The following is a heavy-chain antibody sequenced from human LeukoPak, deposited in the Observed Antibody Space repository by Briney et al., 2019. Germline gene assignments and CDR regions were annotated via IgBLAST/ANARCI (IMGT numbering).Heavy chain of an antibody. D-gene: IGHD3-22*01. CDR1: GFTFDDYG. CDR2: INWNGGST. J-gene: IGHJ6*03. V-gene: IGHV3-20*04. CDR3: ARALDSSGYYSYYYYMDV. Sequence: GGSLRLSCAASGFTFDDYGMSWVRQAPGKGLEWVSGINWNGGSTGYADSVRGRFTISRDNAKNSLYLQMNSLRAEDTALYYCARALDSSGYYSYYYYMDVWGKGTTVTVSS.